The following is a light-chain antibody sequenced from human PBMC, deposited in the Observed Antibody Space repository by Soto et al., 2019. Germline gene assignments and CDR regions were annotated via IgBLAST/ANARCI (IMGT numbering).Light chain of an antibody. CDR2: EVN. CDR3: SSYAGSNRV. Sequence: QSALTQAPAASGSPGQSVTISCTGTSSDVGGYDYVSWYQQHPGKAPKLIIYEVNKRPSGVPDRFSGSKSGNTASLTVSGLQAEDEADYYCSSYAGSNRVFGTGTKVTVL. J-gene: IGLJ1*01. CDR1: SSDVGGYDY. V-gene: IGLV2-8*01.